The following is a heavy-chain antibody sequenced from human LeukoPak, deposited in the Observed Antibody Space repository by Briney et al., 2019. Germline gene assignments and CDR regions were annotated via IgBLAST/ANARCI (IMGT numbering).Heavy chain of an antibody. CDR1: GYTFTSYA. V-gene: IGHV7-4-1*02. CDR2: INTNTGNP. Sequence: ASVKVSCKASGYTFTSYAMNWVRQAPGQGLEWMGWINTNTGNPTYAQGFTGRFVFSLDTSVSTAYLQISSLKAEDTAVYYCARNPVVVVGATLNWFDPWGQGTLVTVSS. D-gene: IGHD2-15*01. CDR3: ARNPVVVVGATLNWFDP. J-gene: IGHJ5*02.